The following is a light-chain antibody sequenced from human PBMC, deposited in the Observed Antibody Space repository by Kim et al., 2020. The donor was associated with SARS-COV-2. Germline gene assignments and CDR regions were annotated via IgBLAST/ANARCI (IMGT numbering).Light chain of an antibody. V-gene: IGLV3-19*01. CDR2: SKN. CDR1: TLRSYY. CDR3: NSRDSSGNHVV. J-gene: IGLJ2*01. Sequence: ALRQTVSTPCQSDTLRSYYSSGYQQNPGQAPVLVIYSKNNRPSGIPDRFSGSSSGNTASLTITGAQAEDEADYYCNSRDSSGNHVVFGGGTQLTVL.